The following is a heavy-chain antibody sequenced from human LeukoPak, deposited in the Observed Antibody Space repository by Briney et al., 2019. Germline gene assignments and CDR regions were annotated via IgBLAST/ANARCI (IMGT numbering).Heavy chain of an antibody. V-gene: IGHV3-23*01. J-gene: IGHJ4*02. CDR2: ISGSGGST. CDR3: ARSDFWSGYRFDY. CDR1: GFTFSNYA. D-gene: IGHD3-3*01. Sequence: QAGGSLRLSCAASGFTFSNYAMNWVRQAPGKGLEWVSAISGSGGSTYYADSVKGRFTISRDNSKNTLYLQMKSLRAEDTAVYYCARSDFWSGYRFDYWGQGTLVTVSS.